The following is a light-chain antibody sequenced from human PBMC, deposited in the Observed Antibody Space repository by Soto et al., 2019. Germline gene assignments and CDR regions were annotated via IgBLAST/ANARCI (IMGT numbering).Light chain of an antibody. CDR1: QSVSSN. CDR3: QPYNNSPWT. V-gene: IGKV3-15*01. CDR2: GAS. Sequence: EIVMRQSPATLSVSPGERATLSCRASQSVSSNLAWYQQKPCQAPRLLIYGASTRATGIPARFTGSGSGTEFTLTISRLQSEAFAVYYCQPYNNSPWTFGKGTKVDIK. J-gene: IGKJ1*01.